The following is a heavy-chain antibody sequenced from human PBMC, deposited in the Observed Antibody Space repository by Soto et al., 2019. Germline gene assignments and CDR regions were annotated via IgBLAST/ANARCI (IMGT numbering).Heavy chain of an antibody. CDR3: ARVTLRNFDWWKQPDDDDYGMDV. Sequence: ASVKVPCKASGGTFSSYAISWVRQAPGQGVEWMGGTIPILGTPNYAQKFQGRVTITADESTSTAYMELSSLGSEDTAVYYCARVTLRNFDWWKQPDDDDYGMDVWGQGTTVTVSS. CDR1: GGTFSSYA. D-gene: IGHD3-9*01. V-gene: IGHV1-69*13. CDR2: TIPILGTP. J-gene: IGHJ6*02.